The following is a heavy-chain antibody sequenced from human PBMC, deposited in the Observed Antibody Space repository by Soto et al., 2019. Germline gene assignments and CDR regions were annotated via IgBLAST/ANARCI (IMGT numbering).Heavy chain of an antibody. CDR3: AKEAVYNCGSGPPDY. CDR1: GFTFTSND. D-gene: IGHD1-1*01. J-gene: IGHJ4*02. CDR2: IVGGGIT. V-gene: IGHV3-23*01. Sequence: EVQLLESGGGLVQPGGSLRLSCAASGFTFTSNDMLWVRQAPGNGPEWVSAIVGGGITYHAGSVKGRFTISREDSKSSLYPQMNSTRVEDTAVYLCAKEAVYNCGSGPPDYGGEGTRSTVS.